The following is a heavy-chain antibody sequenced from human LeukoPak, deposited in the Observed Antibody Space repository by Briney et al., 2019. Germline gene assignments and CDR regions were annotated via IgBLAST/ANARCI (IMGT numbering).Heavy chain of an antibody. J-gene: IGHJ4*02. CDR1: GGSISSGGYY. CDR3: ARAPRSYDSSGYCDY. Sequence: SQTLSLTCTVSGGSISSGGYYWSWIRQHPGKGLEWIGYIYYSGSTYYNPSLKSRVTISVDTSKNQFSLKLSSVTAADTAVYYCARAPRSYDSSGYCDYWGQGTLATVSS. D-gene: IGHD3-22*01. V-gene: IGHV4-31*03. CDR2: IYYSGST.